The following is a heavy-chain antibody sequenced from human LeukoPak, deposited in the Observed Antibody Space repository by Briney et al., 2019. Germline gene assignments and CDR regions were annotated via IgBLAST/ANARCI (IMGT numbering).Heavy chain of an antibody. V-gene: IGHV3-23*01. J-gene: IGHJ5*02. CDR3: AKAGYSYGYPWFDP. CDR2: ISGSGGST. CDR1: GFXXSSYA. D-gene: IGHD5-18*01. Sequence: XXLRLXXXXSGFXXSSYAMSWVRQAPGKGLEWVSAISGSGGSTYYADSVKGRFTISRDNSKNTLYLQMNSLRAEDTAVYYCAKAGYSYGYPWFDPWGQGTLVTVSS.